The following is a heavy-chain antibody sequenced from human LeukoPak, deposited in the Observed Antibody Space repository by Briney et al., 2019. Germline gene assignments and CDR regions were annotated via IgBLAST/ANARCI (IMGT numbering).Heavy chain of an antibody. Sequence: PGGSLRLSCAVSGFTFYDYVIHWGRQAAGKGLEWGSLISADGGTTYYADSVKGRFTLSRDNSKNSLYLEMNSLRTEDTALYFCAKDIRDWGSFDYWGQGTLVTVSS. CDR2: ISADGGTT. D-gene: IGHD7-27*01. J-gene: IGHJ4*02. CDR1: GFTFYDYV. V-gene: IGHV3-43*02. CDR3: AKDIRDWGSFDY.